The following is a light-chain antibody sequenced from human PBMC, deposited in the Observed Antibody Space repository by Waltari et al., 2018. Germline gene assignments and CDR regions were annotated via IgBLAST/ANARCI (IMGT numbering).Light chain of an antibody. CDR1: QSVSSSY. J-gene: IGKJ1*01. Sequence: EIVWTQSRGTLSLSPGERATLSCRASQSVSSSYLSWYQQKPGQAHRLLIYGASSSATGIPDRFSGSGSETDFTLTISRLEPEDFAVYYCQQYGSSPPWTFGQGTKVEIK. CDR2: GAS. V-gene: IGKV3-20*01. CDR3: QQYGSSPPWT.